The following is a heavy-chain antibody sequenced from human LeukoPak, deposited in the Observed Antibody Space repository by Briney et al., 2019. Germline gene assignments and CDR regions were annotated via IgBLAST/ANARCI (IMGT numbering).Heavy chain of an antibody. V-gene: IGHV4-59*01. Sequence: SETLSLTCTVFGVSMSSYYWSWIRQPPGKGLEWIGYVYYSGSTNYNPSLKSRVTLSLDMSKNQFFLKLSSVTAADTAVYYCARAISGPLLDYWGQGTLVTVSS. CDR2: VYYSGST. D-gene: IGHD2-15*01. CDR3: ARAISGPLLDY. J-gene: IGHJ4*02. CDR1: GVSMSSYY.